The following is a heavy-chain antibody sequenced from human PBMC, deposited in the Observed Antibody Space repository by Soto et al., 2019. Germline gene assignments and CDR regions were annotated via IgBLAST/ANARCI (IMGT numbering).Heavy chain of an antibody. CDR2: INSDGDTS. D-gene: IGHD3-10*01. Sequence: GGSLRLSXVASGFGFHTYWMHWVRQVPGKGLVWVARINSDGDTSTYADSVKGRFSISRDNTKNTLFLQMNGLRDDDTAVYYCTRDWVGYYGSGNYYPRFDPWGQGALVTVSS. V-gene: IGHV3-74*01. J-gene: IGHJ5*02. CDR3: TRDWVGYYGSGNYYPRFDP. CDR1: GFGFHTYW.